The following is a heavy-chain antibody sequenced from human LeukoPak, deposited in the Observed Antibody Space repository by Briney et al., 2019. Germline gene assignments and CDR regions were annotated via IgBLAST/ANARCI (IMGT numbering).Heavy chain of an antibody. D-gene: IGHD6-13*01. Sequence: ASVKVSCKASGYTFTSYAISWVRQAPGQGLEWMGWISGYNGNTNYAQKFQGRVTMTTDTSTNTAYMELRSLRSDDTAVYYCARSYSSTWYSYYYYMDVWGKGTTVTVSS. CDR2: ISGYNGNT. V-gene: IGHV1-18*01. J-gene: IGHJ6*03. CDR1: GYTFTSYA. CDR3: ARSYSSTWYSYYYYMDV.